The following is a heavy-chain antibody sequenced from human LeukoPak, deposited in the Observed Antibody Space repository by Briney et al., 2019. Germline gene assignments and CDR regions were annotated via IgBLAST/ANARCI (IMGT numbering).Heavy chain of an antibody. D-gene: IGHD3-10*01. Sequence: PGGSLRLSCAASEFTLGSYAMSWARQAPGKGLEWVSTISGSGGNTYYADSVKGRFTISRDNSENTLYLQMNSLRAEDTAVYLCLYYTSGTFYNGVRWGQGTLVTVSS. CDR3: LYYTSGTFYNGVR. CDR2: ISGSGGNT. V-gene: IGHV3-23*01. J-gene: IGHJ4*02. CDR1: EFTLGSYA.